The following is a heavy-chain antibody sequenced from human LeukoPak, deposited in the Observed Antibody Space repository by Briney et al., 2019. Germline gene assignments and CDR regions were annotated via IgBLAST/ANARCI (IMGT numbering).Heavy chain of an antibody. CDR1: GGSISSYY. Sequence: SETLSLTCTVSGGSISSYYWSWVRQPPGKGLEWIGYIYYSGSTNYNPSLKSRVTISVDTSKNQFSLKLSSVTAADTAVYYCATQAVAGDYFDYWGQGTLVTVSP. J-gene: IGHJ4*02. V-gene: IGHV4-59*01. CDR2: IYYSGST. D-gene: IGHD6-19*01. CDR3: ATQAVAGDYFDY.